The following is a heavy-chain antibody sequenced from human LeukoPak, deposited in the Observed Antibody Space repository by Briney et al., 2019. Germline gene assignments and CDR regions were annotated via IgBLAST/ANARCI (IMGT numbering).Heavy chain of an antibody. CDR3: ARDLALWELTD. CDR2: INSDGGTT. D-gene: IGHD1-26*01. CDR1: GFTFSSYW. J-gene: IGHJ4*02. V-gene: IGHV3-74*01. Sequence: GGSLRLSCAASGFTFSSYWMHWVRQGPGKGLVWVSRINSDGGTTTYADSVKGRFTISRDNAVNTLYLQMNSLRAEDTAVYYCARDLALWELTDWGQGTLVTVSS.